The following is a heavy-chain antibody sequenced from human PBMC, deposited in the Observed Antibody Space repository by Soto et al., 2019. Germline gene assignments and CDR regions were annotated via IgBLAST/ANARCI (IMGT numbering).Heavy chain of an antibody. D-gene: IGHD6-13*01. CDR3: AQDLGSSWYHYNSFAP. CDR1: GFTFSGYA. Sequence: EVQLLESGGGLVQPGGSLRLSCAASGFTFSGYAMSWVRQAPGKGLEWVSAIGSGSPFYADSVTGRFTISRDNANSMLYLQMNSLRADDTAVYFCAQDLGSSWYHYNSFAPGGQGTLVTVSS. V-gene: IGHV3-23*01. CDR2: IGSGSP. J-gene: IGHJ5*02.